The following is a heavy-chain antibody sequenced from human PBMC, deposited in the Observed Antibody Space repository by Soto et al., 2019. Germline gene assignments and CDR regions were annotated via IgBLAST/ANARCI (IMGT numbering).Heavy chain of an antibody. CDR2: IIPIFGTV. CDR1: GGTFSSYG. Sequence: QVQLVQSGAEVKKPGSSVKVSCKASGGTFSSYGLSWVRQAPGHGLEWRGGIIPIFGTVNYAQKFQGRVTISADASTSTAYMELSSLTSEDTAVYYCARDLGYNYGVYYGMDVWGRGTTVIVSS. D-gene: IGHD5-18*01. J-gene: IGHJ6*02. CDR3: ARDLGYNYGVYYGMDV. V-gene: IGHV1-69*01.